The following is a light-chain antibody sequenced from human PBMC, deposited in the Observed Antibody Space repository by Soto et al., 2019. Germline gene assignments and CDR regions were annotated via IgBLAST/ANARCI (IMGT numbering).Light chain of an antibody. CDR1: SSDVGSYNL. J-gene: IGLJ1*01. V-gene: IGLV2-23*01. CDR3: RSFAGCSPYV. CDR2: EGS. Sequence: QSALTQPASVSGSPGQSITISCTGTSSDVGSYNLVSWYQQHPGKAPKLMIYEGSKRPSGVSNRFSGSKSGNTASLTISGLQAEDEADYYRRSFAGCSPYVLGTGTKLTVL.